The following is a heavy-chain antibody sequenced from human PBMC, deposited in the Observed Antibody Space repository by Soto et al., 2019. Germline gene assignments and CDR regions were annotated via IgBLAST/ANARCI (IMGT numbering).Heavy chain of an antibody. Sequence: FTSYWIGWVRQMTGKGLEWMGIIYPGDSDTRYSPSFQGQVTISADKSISTAYLQWSSLKASDTAMYYCARGVTVYGDYDFDYWGQGTLVTVSS. CDR2: IYPGDSDT. CDR3: ARGVTVYGDYDFDY. CDR1: FTSYW. V-gene: IGHV5-51*01. J-gene: IGHJ4*02. D-gene: IGHD4-17*01.